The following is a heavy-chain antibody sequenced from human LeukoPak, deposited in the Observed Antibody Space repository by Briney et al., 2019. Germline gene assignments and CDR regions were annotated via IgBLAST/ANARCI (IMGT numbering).Heavy chain of an antibody. D-gene: IGHD1-1*01. CDR2: IYTSGST. CDR3: ARSGNWNVKAFDI. Sequence: PSETLSLTCAVSGGSISSNNWWIWVRQSPEKGLEWIGRIYTSGSTNYNPSLKSRVTMSVDTSKNQFSLKLSSVTAADTAVYYCARSGNWNVKAFDIWGQGTMVTVSS. CDR1: GGSISSNNW. J-gene: IGHJ3*02. V-gene: IGHV4-4*02.